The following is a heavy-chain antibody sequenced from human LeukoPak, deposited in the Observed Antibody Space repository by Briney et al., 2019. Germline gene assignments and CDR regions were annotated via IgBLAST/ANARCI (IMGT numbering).Heavy chain of an antibody. CDR1: GGSISSGDYS. CDR2: IFYSGST. Sequence: SETLSLTCAVSGGSISSGDYSWGWIRQPPGKGLEWIGYIFYSGSTFYNPSLKSRVTISVDRSKNLFFLKLSSVTAADTAVYYCARGRGSSVPDAFDIWGQGTMVTVSS. J-gene: IGHJ3*02. V-gene: IGHV4-30-2*01. D-gene: IGHD6-6*01. CDR3: ARGRGSSVPDAFDI.